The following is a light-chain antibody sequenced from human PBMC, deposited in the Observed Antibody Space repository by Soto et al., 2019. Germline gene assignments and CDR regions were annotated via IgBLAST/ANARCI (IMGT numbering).Light chain of an antibody. CDR3: QQYNNWPPMT. J-gene: IGKJ1*01. Sequence: EIVMTQSPATLSVSPVERATLSCMASQSVSSNLAWYQQKPGQAPRLLIYGASTRATGIPARFSGSGSGTEFTLTISSLQSEDFAVYYCQQYNNWPPMTFGQGTKV. V-gene: IGKV3-15*01. CDR2: GAS. CDR1: QSVSSN.